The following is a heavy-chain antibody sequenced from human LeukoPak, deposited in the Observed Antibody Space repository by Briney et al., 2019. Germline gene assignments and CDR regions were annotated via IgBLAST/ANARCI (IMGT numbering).Heavy chain of an antibody. CDR3: ARTYYDSSDIYAFDI. Sequence: MASETLSLTCTVSGGSISSSSYYWGWIRQPPGKGLEWIGSTHYSGNTYYNPSLKSRVTISVDTSKNQFSLKLSSVTAADTAVYYCARTYYDSSDIYAFDIWGQGTMVTVSS. D-gene: IGHD3-22*01. CDR1: GGSISSSSYY. CDR2: THYSGNT. J-gene: IGHJ3*02. V-gene: IGHV4-39*01.